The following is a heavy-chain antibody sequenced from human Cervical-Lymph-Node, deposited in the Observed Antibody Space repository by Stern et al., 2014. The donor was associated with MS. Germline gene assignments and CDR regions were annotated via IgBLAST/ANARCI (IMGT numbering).Heavy chain of an antibody. V-gene: IGHV1-8*01. D-gene: IGHD3-10*01. CDR3: VRSGHSYRRWFDP. CDR1: GYTFTTFD. J-gene: IGHJ5*02. Sequence: QVHLVQSGAEVKKPGASVKVSCKASGYTFTTFDINWVRQATGQGLEWMGWMSPNSGNTGSAQKFQGRVTMTRNTSLSTAYMELSGLRSEDTAVYYCVRSGHSYRRWFDPWGQGTLVTVSS. CDR2: MSPNSGNT.